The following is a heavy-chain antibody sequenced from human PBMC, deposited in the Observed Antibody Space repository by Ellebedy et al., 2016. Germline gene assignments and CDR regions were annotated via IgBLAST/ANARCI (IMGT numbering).Heavy chain of an antibody. CDR3: AKSQSLAQDVFNI. J-gene: IGHJ3*02. D-gene: IGHD1-1*01. CDR1: GFTFSSYA. Sequence: GESLKISXAASGFTFSSYAMSWVRQAPGKGLEWVAVISYDGSNKYYADSVKGRFTISRDNSKNTLYLQMNSLRAEDTAAYYCAKSQSLAQDVFNIWGQGTMVTVSS. V-gene: IGHV3-30*18. CDR2: ISYDGSNK.